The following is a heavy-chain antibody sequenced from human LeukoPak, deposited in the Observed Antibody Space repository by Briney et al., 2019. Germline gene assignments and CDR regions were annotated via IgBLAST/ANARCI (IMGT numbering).Heavy chain of an antibody. CDR2: IDPKSGGT. V-gene: IGHV1-2*06. J-gene: IGHJ4*02. Sequence: GASVKVSCKTSGYTFSGYYIHWVRQAPGQGLEWLGRIDPKSGGTSFAHNFQGRVTMTTDTSISTVYMDLSSLRSDDTAVYYCARDGTRYCSGGSCLGKASLDYWGQGTLVTVSS. CDR1: GYTFSGYY. D-gene: IGHD2-15*01. CDR3: ARDGTRYCSGGSCLGKASLDY.